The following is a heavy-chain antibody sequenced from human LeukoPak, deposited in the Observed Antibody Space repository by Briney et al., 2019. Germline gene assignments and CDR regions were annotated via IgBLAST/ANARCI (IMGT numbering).Heavy chain of an antibody. V-gene: IGHV3-30*18. CDR3: AKDSDRGYSSQIDY. D-gene: IGHD5-18*01. Sequence: GGSLRLSCAASGFTFSSYGMHWVRQAPGKGLEWVAVISYDGSNKYYADSVKGRFTISRDNSKNTLYLQMNSLRAEDTAVYYCAKDSDRGYSSQIDYWGQGTLVTVSS. J-gene: IGHJ4*02. CDR2: ISYDGSNK. CDR1: GFTFSSYG.